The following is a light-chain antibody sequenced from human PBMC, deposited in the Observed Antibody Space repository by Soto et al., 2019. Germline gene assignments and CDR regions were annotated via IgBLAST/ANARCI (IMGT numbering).Light chain of an antibody. CDR2: DAS. Sequence: EIVLTQSPAYLSLSPGERATLSCRASQSVGTFLLWYQQKPGQAPRLLIYDASNRATDIPARFSGSGSGTDFTLTISSLEPEDFAVYYCQQRGNWPLTFGGGTKVEI. J-gene: IGKJ4*01. V-gene: IGKV3-11*01. CDR1: QSVGTF. CDR3: QQRGNWPLT.